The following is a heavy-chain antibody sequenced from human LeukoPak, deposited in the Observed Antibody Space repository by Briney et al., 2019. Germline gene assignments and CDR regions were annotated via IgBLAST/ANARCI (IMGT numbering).Heavy chain of an antibody. V-gene: IGHV4-30-4*07. CDR3: ARLGVTQDAFDI. D-gene: IGHD3-10*01. CDR1: GGSISSGGYS. CDR2: ISSTGST. Sequence: PSQTLSLTCAVSGGSISSGGYSWSWLRQPPGKGLEWFGYISSTGSTYYNPCLKSRPSISLDTSKNQFSLNLSSVTAADTAVFYCARLGVTQDAFDIWGQGTMVTVSS. J-gene: IGHJ3*02.